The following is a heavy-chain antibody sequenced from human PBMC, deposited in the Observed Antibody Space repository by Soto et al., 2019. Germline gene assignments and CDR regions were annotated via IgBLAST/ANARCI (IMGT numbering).Heavy chain of an antibody. D-gene: IGHD3-10*01. V-gene: IGHV4-31*03. J-gene: IGHJ3*02. CDR1: GGSISSGGCY. CDR3: ARGRRHYYGSGSYPLGAFDI. CDR2: IYYSGST. Sequence: SETLSLTCTVSGGSISSGGCYWSWIRQHPGKGLEWIGYIYYSGSTYYNPSLKSRVTISVDTSKNQFSLKLSSVTAADTAVYYCARGRRHYYGSGSYPLGAFDIWGQGTMVTVSS.